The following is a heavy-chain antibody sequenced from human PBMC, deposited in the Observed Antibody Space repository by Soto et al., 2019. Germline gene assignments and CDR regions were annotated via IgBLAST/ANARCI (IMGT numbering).Heavy chain of an antibody. Sequence: SETLSLTCTVSGGSITSYYWSWIRQPPGKGLEWIGDIHYSGSTNYNPSLKSRVTISVDTSKNQFSLKLSSVTAADTAVYYCAGGNYSGGSCYSDFDYWGQGTLVTVSS. J-gene: IGHJ4*02. V-gene: IGHV4-59*13. CDR3: AGGNYSGGSCYSDFDY. CDR1: GGSITSYY. D-gene: IGHD2-15*01. CDR2: IHYSGST.